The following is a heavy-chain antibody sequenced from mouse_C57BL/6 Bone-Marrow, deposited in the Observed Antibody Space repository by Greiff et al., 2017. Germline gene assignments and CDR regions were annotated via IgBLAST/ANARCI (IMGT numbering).Heavy chain of an antibody. V-gene: IGHV5-4*01. CDR1: GFTFSSYA. CDR3: ARDNGYYVFDY. J-gene: IGHJ2*01. CDR2: ISDGGSYT. Sequence: EVQVVESGGGLVKPGGSLKLSCAASGFTFSSYAMSWVRQTPEKRLEWVATISDGGSYTYYPANVKGRFTISRDNAKNNLYLQMSHLKSEDTAMYYCARDNGYYVFDYWGQGTTLTVSS. D-gene: IGHD2-3*01.